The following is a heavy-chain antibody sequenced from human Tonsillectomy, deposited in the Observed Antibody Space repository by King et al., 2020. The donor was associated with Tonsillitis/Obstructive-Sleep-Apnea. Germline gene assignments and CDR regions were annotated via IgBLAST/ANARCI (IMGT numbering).Heavy chain of an antibody. J-gene: IGHJ3*02. V-gene: IGHV3-7*03. CDR1: GFTFSSYW. CDR3: ARDLSASRAVDAFDI. Sequence: AQLVQSGGGLVQPGGSLRLSCAASGFTFSSYWMSWVRQAPGKGLEWVANIKQDGSEKYYMDSVKGRFTISRDNAKNSLYLQMNSLRAEDTAVYYCARDLSASRAVDAFDIWGQGTMVTVSS. D-gene: IGHD6-25*01. CDR2: IKQDGSEK.